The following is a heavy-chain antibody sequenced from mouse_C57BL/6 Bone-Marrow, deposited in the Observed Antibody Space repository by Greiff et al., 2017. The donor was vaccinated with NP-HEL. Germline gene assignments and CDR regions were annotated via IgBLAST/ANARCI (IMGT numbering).Heavy chain of an antibody. CDR1: DSEVFPIAY. V-gene: IGHV15-2*01. CDR3: ARGGNYYGSSLSYYAMDY. D-gene: IGHD1-1*01. Sequence: QVQLQQSGSELRSPGSSVKLSCKDFDSEVFPIAYMSWVRQKPGHGFEWIGGILPSIGRTIYGEKFEDKATLDADTLSNTAYLELNSLTSEDSAIYYCARGGNYYGSSLSYYAMDYWGQGTSVTVSS. CDR2: ILPSIGRT. J-gene: IGHJ4*01.